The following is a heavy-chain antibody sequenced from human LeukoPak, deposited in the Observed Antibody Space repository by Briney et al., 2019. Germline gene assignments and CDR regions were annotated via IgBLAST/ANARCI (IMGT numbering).Heavy chain of an antibody. J-gene: IGHJ4*02. D-gene: IGHD1-26*01. CDR2: INNGGGST. Sequence: GGSLRLSCAASGFTFSAFSMTWVRQAPGKGLEWVSTINNGGGSTYYADSVKGRFTNSRDNSKNKLYLQMNSLGAEDTAVYYCAKPVGVVDHDYWGQGPLVTVSS. V-gene: IGHV3-23*01. CDR3: AKPVGVVDHDY. CDR1: GFTFSAFS.